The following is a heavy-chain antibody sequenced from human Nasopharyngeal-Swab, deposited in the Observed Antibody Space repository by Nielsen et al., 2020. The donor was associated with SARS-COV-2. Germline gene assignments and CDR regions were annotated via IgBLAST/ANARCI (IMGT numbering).Heavy chain of an antibody. V-gene: IGHV3-30*04. CDR1: GFTFSSYA. Sequence: GGSLRLSCAASGFTFSSYAMHWVRQAPGKGLEWVAVISYDGSNKYYADSVKGRFTISRDNAKNSLYLQMNSLRAEDTAVYYCARDKVTIFGVVIIPQDYGMDVWGQGTTVTVSS. D-gene: IGHD3-3*01. CDR3: ARDKVTIFGVVIIPQDYGMDV. CDR2: ISYDGSNK. J-gene: IGHJ6*02.